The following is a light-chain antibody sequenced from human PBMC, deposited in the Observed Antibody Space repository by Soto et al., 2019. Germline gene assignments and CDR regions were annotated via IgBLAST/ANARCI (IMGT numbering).Light chain of an antibody. CDR1: STDVGGYNY. CDR2: EVN. CDR3: SSYAGNTLL. Sequence: QSALTQPPSASGSPGQSVTISCTGTSTDVGGYNYVSWYQQHPGKAPKLMIYEVNKRPSGVADRFSGSKSGNTASLTVSGLQAEDEADYYRSSYAGNTLLFVGGTKLTVL. J-gene: IGLJ2*01. V-gene: IGLV2-8*01.